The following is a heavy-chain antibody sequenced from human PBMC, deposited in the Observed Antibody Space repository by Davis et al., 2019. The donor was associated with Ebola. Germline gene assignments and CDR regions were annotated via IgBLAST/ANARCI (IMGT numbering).Heavy chain of an antibody. V-gene: IGHV3-7*01. CDR1: GFAFSSYW. CDR2: IKQDGSEK. CDR3: ATAGRNMSPHHFDY. J-gene: IGHJ4*02. Sequence: GESLKISCAASGFAFSSYWMSWVRQAPGKGLEWVANIKQDGSEKYYVDSVKGRFTISRDNAKNSLNLQMNSLRAEDTAVYYCATAGRNMSPHHFDYWGQGTLVTVSS.